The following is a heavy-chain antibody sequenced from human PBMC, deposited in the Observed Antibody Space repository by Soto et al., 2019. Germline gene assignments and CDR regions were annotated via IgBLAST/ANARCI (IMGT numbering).Heavy chain of an antibody. D-gene: IGHD3-3*01. J-gene: IGHJ4*02. CDR2: ITDTGIT. CDR1: GGPLRSGAYE. V-gene: IGHV4-31*03. Sequence: PSETLSLTCTVSGGPLRSGAYEWSWIRHHPGKGLEWMGYITDTGITDYNPSLKSRVTMSIDTSKNHFSLTLSSVTAADTALYYCARGNTIFGVVRLDYWGQGTLVTVSS. CDR3: ARGNTIFGVVRLDY.